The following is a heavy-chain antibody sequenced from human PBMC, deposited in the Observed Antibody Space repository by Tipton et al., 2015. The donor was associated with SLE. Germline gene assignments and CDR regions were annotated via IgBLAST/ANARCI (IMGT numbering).Heavy chain of an antibody. J-gene: IGHJ4*02. V-gene: IGHV3-53*01. CDR2: TDTGGTA. CDR3: ARWRHLGY. CDR1: GFTLSDNH. Sequence: SLRLSCAASGFTLSDNHMSWVRQGPGKGLEWVSMTDTGGTAYYADSVKGRFTISRDNSKNTVYLQMNSLRAEDTAVYYCARWRHLGYWGQGTLVTVSS. D-gene: IGHD6-25*01.